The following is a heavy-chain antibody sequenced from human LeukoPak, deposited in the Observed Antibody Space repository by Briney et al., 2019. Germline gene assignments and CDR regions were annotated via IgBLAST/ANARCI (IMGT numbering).Heavy chain of an antibody. D-gene: IGHD2-2*01. V-gene: IGHV1-2*02. J-gene: IGHJ5*02. CDR2: INPNSGGT. CDR3: ARGYCSSTSCYNWFXX. Sequence: GASVKVSCKASGYTFTSYGISWVRQAPGQGLEWMGWINPNSGGTNYAQKFQGRVTMTRDTSISTAYMELSRLRSDDTAVYYCARGYCSSTSCYNWFXXWGQXTLXT. CDR1: GYTFTSYG.